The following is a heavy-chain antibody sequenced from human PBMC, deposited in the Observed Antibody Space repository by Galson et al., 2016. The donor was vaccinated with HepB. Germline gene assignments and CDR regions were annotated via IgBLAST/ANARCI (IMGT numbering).Heavy chain of an antibody. CDR1: GFTFRSYW. CDR3: ARARMATGGFDY. J-gene: IGHJ4*02. Sequence: SLRLSCAASGFTFRSYWMHWVRQAPGKGLVWVSRINSDGSSIHYADSVKGRFTISRDNAKNTLYLHVNSLRAEDTAVYYCARARMATGGFDYWGQGTLVTVSS. D-gene: IGHD5-24*01. CDR2: INSDGSSI. V-gene: IGHV3-74*01.